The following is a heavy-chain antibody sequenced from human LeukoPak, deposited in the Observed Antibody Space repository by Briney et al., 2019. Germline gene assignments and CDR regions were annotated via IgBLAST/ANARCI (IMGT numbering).Heavy chain of an antibody. D-gene: IGHD4-17*01. J-gene: IGHJ4*02. CDR1: GFTFDEYA. V-gene: IGHV3-9*01. CDR2: ISWNSGGI. CDR3: AKDRYGGYLGSLDY. Sequence: GGSLRLSCASSGFTFDEYAMHCARHAPGKGLECVSGISWNSGGIVYADSVKGRFTISRDNAKNSLYLQMNSLRVEDTALYYCAKDRYGGYLGSLDYWGQGTLVTVSS.